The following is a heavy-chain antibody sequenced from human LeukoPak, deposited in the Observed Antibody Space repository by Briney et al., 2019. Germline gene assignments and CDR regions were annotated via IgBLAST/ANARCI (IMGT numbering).Heavy chain of an antibody. CDR3: VRGSPNSGSQYGY. CDR2: IWHDGSKT. D-gene: IGHD1-26*01. Sequence: GGSPRLSCAASGFTFSTYGMHWVRQAPGKGLDWVAVIWHDGSKTYYADSVKGRFTISRDNSKNTLYPQMNSLRAEDTAVFYCVRGSPNSGSQYGYWGQGTLVTVSS. J-gene: IGHJ4*02. V-gene: IGHV3-33*01. CDR1: GFTFSTYG.